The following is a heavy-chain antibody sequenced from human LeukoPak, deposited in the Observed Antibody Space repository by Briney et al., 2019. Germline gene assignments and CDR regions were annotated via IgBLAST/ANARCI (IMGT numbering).Heavy chain of an antibody. CDR3: ARDPGIAVAGTEYYYYYYYMDV. CDR2: INPNSGGT. J-gene: IGHJ6*03. CDR1: GYTFTGYY. Sequence: ASVTVSCKASGYTFTGYYMHWVRQAPGQGLEWMGWINPNSGGTNYAQTFQGRVTMTRDTSISTAYMELSRLRSDDTAVYYCARDPGIAVAGTEYYYYYYYMDVWGKGTTVTVSS. V-gene: IGHV1-2*02. D-gene: IGHD6-19*01.